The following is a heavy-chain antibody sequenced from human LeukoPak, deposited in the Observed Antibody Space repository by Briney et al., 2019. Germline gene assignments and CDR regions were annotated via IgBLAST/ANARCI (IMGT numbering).Heavy chain of an antibody. CDR3: ARLNYYGSGSFDY. D-gene: IGHD3-10*01. Sequence: SETLSLTCTVSGGSIRSNYYWGWIRQPPGKCLEWIGSIYYSGSTYYNPSLKSRVTISVDTSKNQFSLKLSSVTAADTAVYYCARLNYYGSGSFDYWGQGTLVTVSS. CDR1: GGSIRSNYY. J-gene: IGHJ4*02. V-gene: IGHV4-39*01. CDR2: IYYSGST.